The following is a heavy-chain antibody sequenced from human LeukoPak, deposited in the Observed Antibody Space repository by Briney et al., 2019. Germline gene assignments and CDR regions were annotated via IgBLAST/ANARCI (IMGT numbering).Heavy chain of an antibody. V-gene: IGHV3-33*03. Sequence: GGSLRLSCAASGFIFSDFGMHWVRQAPGEGLEWVAVIWGDGSTEDYADSVKGRFTISRDNSKNTLFLQMSSLRVKDTAVYYCAKDASGPYSSLFDPWGQGTLVIVSS. CDR3: AKDASGPYSSLFDP. J-gene: IGHJ5*02. D-gene: IGHD6-19*01. CDR2: IWGDGSTE. CDR1: GFIFSDFG.